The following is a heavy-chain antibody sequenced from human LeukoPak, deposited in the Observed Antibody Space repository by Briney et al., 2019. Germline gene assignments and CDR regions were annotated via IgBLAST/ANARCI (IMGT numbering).Heavy chain of an antibody. J-gene: IGHJ4*02. V-gene: IGHV3-30*02. D-gene: IGHD3-10*01. Sequence: GGSLRLSCAASGFTFSTCGMHWVRQAPGKGLEWVAFINDDGSKKDYADSVKGRLTISRDTSKNTLYLQMNSLRAEDTAVYYCAKHAIPVLRGGSNDYWGQGTLVTVSS. CDR1: GFTFSTCG. CDR3: AKHAIPVLRGGSNDY. CDR2: INDDGSKK.